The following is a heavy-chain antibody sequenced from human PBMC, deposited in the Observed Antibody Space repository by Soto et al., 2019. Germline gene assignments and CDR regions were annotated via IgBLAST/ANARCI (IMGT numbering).Heavy chain of an antibody. CDR3: ARDRDRYSYGLDY. CDR2: IWYDGDNK. V-gene: IGHV3-33*01. J-gene: IGHJ4*02. D-gene: IGHD5-18*01. CDR1: GFTVSSYA. Sequence: PGGSLRLSCAASGFTVSSYAMHWVRQAPGKGPEWVAVIWYDGDNKYYADSVKGRFTISRDNSKNTLYLQMNSLRAEETAVYYCARDRDRYSYGLDYWGQGTLVTVSS.